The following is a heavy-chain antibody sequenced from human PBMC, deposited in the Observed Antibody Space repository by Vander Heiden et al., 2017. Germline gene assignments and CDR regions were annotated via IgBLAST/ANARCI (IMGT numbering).Heavy chain of an antibody. CDR2: IYSGGST. J-gene: IGHJ4*02. V-gene: IGHV3-53*02. CDR1: GFTVSSNY. CDR3: ARGYRSGPSDY. Sequence: EVQLVETGGGLIQPGGSLRLSCAASGFTVSSNYMSWVRQAPGKGLEWVSVIYSGGSTYDADSVKGRFTISRDNSKNTLYLQMNRLRAEDTAVYYCARGYRSGPSDYWGQGTMVTVSS. D-gene: IGHD6-19*01.